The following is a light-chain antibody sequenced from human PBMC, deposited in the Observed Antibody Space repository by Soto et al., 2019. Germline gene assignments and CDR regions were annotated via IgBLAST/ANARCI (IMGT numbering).Light chain of an antibody. V-gene: IGLV3-1*01. Sequence: SYELTQPPSVSVSPGQPASITCLGDKWGDKYAGWYHQKPGQSPVLLIYQVSKRPSGIPERFSGSNSGNTATLTISGTQAMDEADYYCQAWDSSTVVFGGGTKLTVL. CDR3: QAWDSSTVV. CDR1: KWGDKY. CDR2: QVS. J-gene: IGLJ2*01.